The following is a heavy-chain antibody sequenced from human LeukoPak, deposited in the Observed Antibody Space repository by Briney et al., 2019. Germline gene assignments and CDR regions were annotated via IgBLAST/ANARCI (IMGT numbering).Heavy chain of an antibody. CDR3: ARSVMMYASTYYFHY. CDR1: GFTFSRYW. CDR2: IQQHGSET. D-gene: IGHD2-8*01. V-gene: IGHV3-7*01. J-gene: IGHJ4*02. Sequence: GGSLRLSCAASGFTFSRYWMSWVRQAPGKGLEWVANIQQHGSETYYGDSVKGRFTISRDNAKNSLYLQMNSLRAEDTAVYYCARSVMMYASTYYFHYWGQGTLVTVSS.